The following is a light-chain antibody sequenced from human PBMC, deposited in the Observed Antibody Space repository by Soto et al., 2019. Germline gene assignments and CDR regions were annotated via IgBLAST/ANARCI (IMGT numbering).Light chain of an antibody. Sequence: EIVLTQSPGTLSLSPRERASLSCRASQRVSSRNLAWYQQKPGQAPRLLIYDASSRATGIPDRFSGSGSVTEFTLTINRLEPEDFAVYFCHQYSDLPYTFGQGTKLEVK. CDR2: DAS. J-gene: IGKJ2*01. CDR3: HQYSDLPYT. V-gene: IGKV3-20*01. CDR1: QRVSSRN.